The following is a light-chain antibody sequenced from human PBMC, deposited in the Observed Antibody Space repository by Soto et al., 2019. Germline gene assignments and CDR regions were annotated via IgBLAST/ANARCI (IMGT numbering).Light chain of an antibody. CDR1: ESISSH. CDR2: AAS. Sequence: DIQMPQSPSSLYASVGDRVTITCRASESISSHLNWYQQKSGRAPQLLIHAASTLQTGVPSRFSGSGSGTDFTLTISSLQPEDFATYYCQQSYSGPITFGQGTRLEI. J-gene: IGKJ5*01. V-gene: IGKV1-39*01. CDR3: QQSYSGPIT.